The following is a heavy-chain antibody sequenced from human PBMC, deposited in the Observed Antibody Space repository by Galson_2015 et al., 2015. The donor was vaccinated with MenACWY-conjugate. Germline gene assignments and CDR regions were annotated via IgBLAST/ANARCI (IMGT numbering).Heavy chain of an antibody. CDR1: GFIFNTYW. Sequence: SLRLSCAASGFIFNTYWMHWVRQAPGKGLVWVSRINPGGSSTTYADSVKDRFTISRDNAKNTLYLQMNSLRPEDTAVFYCAKTRGPSFYFDSWGQGTLVPVSS. V-gene: IGHV3-74*01. CDR2: INPGGSST. J-gene: IGHJ4*02. CDR3: AKTRGPSFYFDS.